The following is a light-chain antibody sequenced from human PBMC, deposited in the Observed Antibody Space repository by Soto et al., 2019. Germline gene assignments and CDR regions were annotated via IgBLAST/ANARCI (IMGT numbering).Light chain of an antibody. CDR3: SSYAGSNNVV. CDR1: SSDVGGYNY. J-gene: IGLJ2*01. Sequence: QSVLTQPPSASGSPGQSVTLSCTGTSSDVGGYNYVSWYQQHPGKAPKLMIYEVSKRPSGVPDRFSGSKSGNTASLTVSGLQAEDEAEYYCSSYAGSNNVVFGGGTKLTVL. CDR2: EVS. V-gene: IGLV2-8*01.